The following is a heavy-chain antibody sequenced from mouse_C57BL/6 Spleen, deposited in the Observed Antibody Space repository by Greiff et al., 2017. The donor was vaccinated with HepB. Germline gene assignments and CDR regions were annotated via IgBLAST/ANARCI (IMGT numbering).Heavy chain of an antibody. Sequence: QVHVKQPGAELVRPGSSVKLSCKASGYTFTSYWMHWVKQRPIQGLEWIGNIDPSDSETHYNQKFKDKATLTVDKSSSTAYMQLSSLTSEDSAVYYCARDFYYGNPFAYWGQGTLVTVSA. CDR1: GYTFTSYW. D-gene: IGHD2-1*01. CDR2: IDPSDSET. CDR3: ARDFYYGNPFAY. J-gene: IGHJ3*01. V-gene: IGHV1-52*01.